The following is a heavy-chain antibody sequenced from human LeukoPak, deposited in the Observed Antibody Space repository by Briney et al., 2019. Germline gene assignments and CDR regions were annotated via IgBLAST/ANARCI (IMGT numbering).Heavy chain of an antibody. J-gene: IGHJ5*02. D-gene: IGHD6-19*01. V-gene: IGHV1-2*02. CDR2: INPNSGGT. Sequence: ASVKVSCKASGYTFTGYYMHWVRQAPGQGLEWMGWINPNSGGTNYAQKFQGRVTMTRDTSISTAYMELSRLRSDDTAVYYCARDRGHSGWYTRLARFDPWGQGTLVTASS. CDR1: GYTFTGYY. CDR3: ARDRGHSGWYTRLARFDP.